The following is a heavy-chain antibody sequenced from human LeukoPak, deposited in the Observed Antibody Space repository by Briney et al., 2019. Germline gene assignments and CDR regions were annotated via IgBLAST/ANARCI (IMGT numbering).Heavy chain of an antibody. D-gene: IGHD6-13*01. J-gene: IGHJ4*02. CDR1: GFTFSNYA. CDR2: VSAGGSSR. Sequence: PGGSLILSCAASGFTFSNYAMSWVRQAPGKGLEWVSAVSAGGSSRYYVDSVKGRFTISRDNSKNTLFLQMNSLRAEDTALYYCAKDQGAATGKRGVDCWGQGTLVTVSS. CDR3: AKDQGAATGKRGVDC. V-gene: IGHV3-23*01.